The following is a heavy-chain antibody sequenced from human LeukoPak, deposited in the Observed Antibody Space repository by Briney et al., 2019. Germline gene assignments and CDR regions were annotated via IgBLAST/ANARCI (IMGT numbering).Heavy chain of an antibody. D-gene: IGHD2-2*01. CDR2: IYTSGST. CDR3: ARDPMSYCSSTSCPLGFDP. CDR1: GGSISSYY. Sequence: PSETPSLTCTVSGGSISSYYWSWIRQPAGKGLEWIGRIYTSGSTNYNPSLKSRVTMSVDTSKNQFSLKLSSVTAADTAVYYCARDPMSYCSSTSCPLGFDPRGQGTLVTVSS. J-gene: IGHJ5*02. V-gene: IGHV4-4*07.